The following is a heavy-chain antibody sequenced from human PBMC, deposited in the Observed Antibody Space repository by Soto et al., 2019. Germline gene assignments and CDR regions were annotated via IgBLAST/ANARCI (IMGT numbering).Heavy chain of an antibody. V-gene: IGHV3-53*01. D-gene: IGHD3-3*01. Sequence: PGESLKISCAASGFTVSSNYMSWVRQAPGKGLEWVSVIYSGGSTYYADSVKGRFTISRDNPKNTLYLQMNSLRAEDTAVYYCARGQPITISPYGMDFWGQGTTVTGSS. CDR1: GFTVSSNY. CDR3: ARGQPITISPYGMDF. CDR2: IYSGGST. J-gene: IGHJ6*02.